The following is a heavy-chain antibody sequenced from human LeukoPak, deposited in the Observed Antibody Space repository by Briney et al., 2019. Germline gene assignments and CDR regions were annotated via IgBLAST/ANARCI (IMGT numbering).Heavy chain of an antibody. CDR1: GFTFSSYA. CDR2: ITSSSSTT. D-gene: IGHD3-10*01. V-gene: IGHV3-48*01. J-gene: IGHJ4*02. CDR3: ARDEWSGTPYYSDY. Sequence: GGSLRLSCAASGFTFSSYAMHWVRQAPGKGLEWISYITSSSSTTYYADSVKGRFSVSRDNAKNSLYLQMNSLGAEDTAVYYCARDEWSGTPYYSDYWGQGTLVTVSS.